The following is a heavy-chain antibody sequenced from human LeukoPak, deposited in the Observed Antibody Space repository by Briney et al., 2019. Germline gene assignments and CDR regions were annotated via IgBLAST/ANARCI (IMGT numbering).Heavy chain of an antibody. CDR1: GYAISSGYY. CDR2: FYPGGST. V-gene: IGHV4-38-2*01. J-gene: IGHJ4*02. D-gene: IGHD1-7*01. Sequence: SETLPLTCAVSGYAISSGYYWGWIRQPPGKGLEWIGSFYPGGSTYYNPSLKSRVTMSVDTSKNQFSLNLSSVTAADTAVYYCARGTTRLCPDYWGQGTLVIVSS. CDR3: ARGTTRLCPDY.